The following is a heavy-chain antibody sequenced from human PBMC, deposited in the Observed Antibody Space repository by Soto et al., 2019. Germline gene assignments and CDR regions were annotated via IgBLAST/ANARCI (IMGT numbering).Heavy chain of an antibody. CDR3: ARELSLRSRLGELSSYFDY. D-gene: IGHD3-16*02. Sequence: QVQLQESGPGLVKPSQTLSLTCTVSGGSISSGDYYWSWIRQPPGKGLEWIGYIYYSGSTYYNPSLKSRVTISVDPSKNQFSLKLSSVTAADTAVYYCARELSLRSRLGELSSYFDYWGQGTLVTVSS. CDR2: IYYSGST. J-gene: IGHJ4*02. CDR1: GGSISSGDYY. V-gene: IGHV4-30-4*01.